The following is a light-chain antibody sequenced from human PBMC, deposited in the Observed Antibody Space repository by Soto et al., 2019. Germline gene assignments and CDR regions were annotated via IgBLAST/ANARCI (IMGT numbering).Light chain of an antibody. CDR1: SSDVGTYNL. CDR3: CAYVGGSALV. V-gene: IGLV2-23*02. CDR2: EVN. J-gene: IGLJ2*01. Sequence: QSALTQPASVSGFPGQSITISCTGTSSDVGTYNLVPWYQHLPGKAPKLMIYEVNKRPSGISDRFSGSKSVNTASLTISGLQAEDEADYYCCAYVGGSALVFGGGTQLTVL.